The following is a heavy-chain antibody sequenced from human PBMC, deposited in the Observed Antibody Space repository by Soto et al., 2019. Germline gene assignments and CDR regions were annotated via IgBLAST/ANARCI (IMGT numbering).Heavy chain of an antibody. D-gene: IGHD3-22*01. Sequence: EVQLLESGGGLIQPGGSLRLSCAASGFTFSSYAMSWVRQAPGKGLEWVSGISASGGTANLADSVEGRCTISRDNSKSTPYLQMNSLRAEDTAVYYCAKLTYPSDSTGYYYERVSGWIDSWGQGTLVTVSS. CDR3: AKLTYPSDSTGYYYERVSGWIDS. CDR1: GFTFSSYA. CDR2: ISASGGTA. J-gene: IGHJ5*01. V-gene: IGHV3-23*01.